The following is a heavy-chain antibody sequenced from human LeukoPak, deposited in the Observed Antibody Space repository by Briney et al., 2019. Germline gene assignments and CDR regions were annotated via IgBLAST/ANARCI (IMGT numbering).Heavy chain of an antibody. J-gene: IGHJ3*02. CDR3: ANFSSGYSLDAFDI. CDR1: GGSISSYY. V-gene: IGHV4-59*01. CDR2: IYYSGST. Sequence: PSETLSLTCTVSGGSISSYYWSWIRQPPGKGLEWIGYIYYSGSTNYNPSLKSRVTISVDTSKNQFSLKLSSVTAADTAVYYCANFSSGYSLDAFDIWGQGTMVTVSS. D-gene: IGHD3-22*01.